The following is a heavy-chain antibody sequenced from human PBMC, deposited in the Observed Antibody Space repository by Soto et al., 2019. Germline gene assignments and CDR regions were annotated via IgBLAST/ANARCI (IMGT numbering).Heavy chain of an antibody. V-gene: IGHV3-53*01. D-gene: IGHD3-16*01. CDR2: IYSGGRT. J-gene: IGHJ5*02. CDR3: AKGGPFTGGFDP. Sequence: EVQLVESGGGLIQPGGSLRLSCAASEFTVSSNYMNWVRQAPGKGLECVSTIYSGGRTYYADSVKGRFTISRDNSKNTLYLQMNSLRPDDTAIYYCAKGGPFTGGFDPWGQGTLVTVAS. CDR1: EFTVSSNY.